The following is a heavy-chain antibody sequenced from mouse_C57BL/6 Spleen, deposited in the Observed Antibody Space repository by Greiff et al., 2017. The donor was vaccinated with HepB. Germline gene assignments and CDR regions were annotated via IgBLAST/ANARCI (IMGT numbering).Heavy chain of an antibody. J-gene: IGHJ3*01. Sequence: EVQLVESGGGLVKPGGSLKLSCAASGFTFSDYGMHWVRQAPEKGLEWVAYISSGSSTIYYADTVKGRFTLSRDNAKNTLFLQMTSLRSEDTAMYYCARSGGNSAWFAYWGQGTLVTVSA. CDR1: GFTFSDYG. D-gene: IGHD2-1*01. V-gene: IGHV5-17*01. CDR3: ARSGGNSAWFAY. CDR2: ISSGSSTI.